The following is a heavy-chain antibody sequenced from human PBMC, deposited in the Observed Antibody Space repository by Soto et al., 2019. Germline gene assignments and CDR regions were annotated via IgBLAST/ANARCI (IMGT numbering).Heavy chain of an antibody. D-gene: IGHD6-13*01. V-gene: IGHV3-66*01. J-gene: IGHJ6*02. CDR3: ARDHSSSWSQYYYYYGMDV. Sequence: EVQLVESGGGLVQPGGSLRLSCAASGFTVSSNYMSWVRQAPGKGLEWVSVIYSGGSTYYADSVKGRFTISRDNSKNTLHLQINSLRAEDTAVYYCARDHSSSWSQYYYYYGMDVWGQGTTVTVSS. CDR2: IYSGGST. CDR1: GFTVSSNY.